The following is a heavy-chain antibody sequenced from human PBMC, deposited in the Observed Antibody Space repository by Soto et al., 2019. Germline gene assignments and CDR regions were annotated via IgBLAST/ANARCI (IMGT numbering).Heavy chain of an antibody. D-gene: IGHD3-22*01. V-gene: IGHV3-11*01. CDR1: GFTFSDYY. CDR2: ISSSGSTI. J-gene: IGHJ4*02. Sequence: GGSLRLSCAASGFTFSDYYMSWIRQAPGKGLEWVSYISSSGSTIYYADSVKGRFTISRDNAKNSLYLQMNSLRAEDTAVYYCAATPLYYYDSSGYYYFDYWGQGTLVTVSS. CDR3: AATPLYYYDSSGYYYFDY.